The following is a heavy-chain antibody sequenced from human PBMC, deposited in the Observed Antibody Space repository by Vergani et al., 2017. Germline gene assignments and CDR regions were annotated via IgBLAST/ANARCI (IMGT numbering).Heavy chain of an antibody. D-gene: IGHD6-19*01. J-gene: IGHJ4*02. CDR3: ARDREFGIAVFYFDY. Sequence: QVQLEQSGAEVKKPGSSVTVSCRASGGTFGSHTISWVRQAPGQGLEWVGRVIPHLEITTLAQHLQGRVIITADKSTDTAYMELSSLRSEDTAVYYCARDREFGIAVFYFDYWGQGTLVTVSS. V-gene: IGHV1-69*08. CDR2: VIPHLEIT. CDR1: GGTFGSHT.